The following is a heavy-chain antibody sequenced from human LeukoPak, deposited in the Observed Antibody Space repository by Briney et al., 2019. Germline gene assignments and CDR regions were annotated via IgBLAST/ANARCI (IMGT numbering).Heavy chain of an antibody. J-gene: IGHJ3*02. D-gene: IGHD4-23*01. CDR1: GYTSITYW. CDR3: ARPDDYGGKPAAFDI. Sequence: GESLKICCKGSGYTSITYWIGWVRQMPGKGLEWRGIIYPGDSDTRYSPSFRGQVTISADKSINTAYLQWRSLKASDTAMYYCARPDDYGGKPAAFDIWGQGAMVTVSS. CDR2: IYPGDSDT. V-gene: IGHV5-51*01.